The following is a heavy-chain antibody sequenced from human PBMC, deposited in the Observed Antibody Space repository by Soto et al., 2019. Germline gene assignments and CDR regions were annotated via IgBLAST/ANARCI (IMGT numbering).Heavy chain of an antibody. V-gene: IGHV1-8*01. D-gene: IGHD3-10*01. CDR2: INPNSGNI. CDR1: ANTFTSYD. CDR3: ARGRASGSYYLLDY. J-gene: IGHJ4*02. Sequence: SVKVSCKASANTFTSYDINWVRQATGHGLEWMGWINPNSGNIGYAQKFQGRVTMTRDNAIRTAYMEVSRLRSDDTAVYYCARGRASGSYYLLDYWGQGTLVTVS.